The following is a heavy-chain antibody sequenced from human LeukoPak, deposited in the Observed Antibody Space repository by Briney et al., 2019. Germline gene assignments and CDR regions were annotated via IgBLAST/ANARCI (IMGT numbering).Heavy chain of an antibody. J-gene: IGHJ5*02. CDR3: AKPGIAAAGTGWFDP. D-gene: IGHD6-13*01. V-gene: IGHV3-23*01. CDR2: ISGSGGST. CDR1: GFTFSSYA. Sequence: GGSPRLSCAASGFTFSSYAMSWVRQAPGKRLEWVSAISGSGGSTYYADSAKGRFTISRDNSKNTLYLQMNSLRAEDTAVYYCAKPGIAAAGTGWFDPWGQGTLVTVSS.